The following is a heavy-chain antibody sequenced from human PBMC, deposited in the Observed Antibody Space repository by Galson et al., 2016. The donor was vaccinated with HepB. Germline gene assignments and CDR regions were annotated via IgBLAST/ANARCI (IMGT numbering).Heavy chain of an antibody. Sequence: SETLSLTCTVSGGSISNYYWSWIRQPPGEGLEWIGYNYYSGSTRYNPSLKSRVTISVDTSKNLFSLRLSSVTAADTAVYYCARGWYNWNYVCALDIWGQGTMVTVSS. CDR2: NYYSGST. D-gene: IGHD1-7*01. CDR1: GGSISNYY. V-gene: IGHV4-59*01. J-gene: IGHJ3*02. CDR3: ARGWYNWNYVCALDI.